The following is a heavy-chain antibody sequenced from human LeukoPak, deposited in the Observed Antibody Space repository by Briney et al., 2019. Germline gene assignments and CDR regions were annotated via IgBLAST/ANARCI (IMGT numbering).Heavy chain of an antibody. J-gene: IGHJ4*02. CDR3: AGEGHYYDSTGYYYGGEDY. D-gene: IGHD3-22*01. CDR1: GGSISSYY. Sequence: PSETLSLTXTVSGGSISSYYWSWIRQPAGKGLEWNGHIYTRGSTNYSPSLKSRVTMSADMSKNQFSLKLSSVTAADAAVYYCAGEGHYYDSTGYYYGGEDYWGQGTLVTVSS. V-gene: IGHV4-4*07. CDR2: IYTRGST.